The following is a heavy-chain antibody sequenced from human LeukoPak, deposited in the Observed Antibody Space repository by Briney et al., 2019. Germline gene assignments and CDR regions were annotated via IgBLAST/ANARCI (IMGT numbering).Heavy chain of an antibody. CDR1: GGSFSGYY. D-gene: IGHD5-24*01. CDR3: ARGDGYIDY. V-gene: IGHV4-34*01. Sequence: SETLSLTCAVYGGSFSGYYWSWIRQPPGKGLEWIGEINRSGSTNYSPSLKSRVTISIDTSKNQFSLRLSSVTAADTAVYYCARGDGYIDYWGQGTLVTVSS. CDR2: INRSGST. J-gene: IGHJ4*02.